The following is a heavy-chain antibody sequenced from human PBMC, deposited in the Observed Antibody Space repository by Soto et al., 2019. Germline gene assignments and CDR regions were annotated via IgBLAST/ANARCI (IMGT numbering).Heavy chain of an antibody. Sequence: QITLKESGPTLVKPTQTLTLTCTFSGFSLSTTGVGVGWIRQPPVKSLEWLALIYWDYDNRYNPSLNSRLTITKDTSKNQVVLAMTNMDPVDTATYYCVQSRCGGDCLQSYSSHSYYGLDVWGQGTTVTVSS. CDR2: IYWDYDN. V-gene: IGHV2-5*02. D-gene: IGHD2-21*02. CDR3: VQSRCGGDCLQSYSSHSYYGLDV. J-gene: IGHJ6*02. CDR1: GFSLSTTGVG.